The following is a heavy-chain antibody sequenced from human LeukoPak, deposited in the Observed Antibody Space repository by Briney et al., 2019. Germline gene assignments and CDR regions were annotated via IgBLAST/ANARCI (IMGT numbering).Heavy chain of an antibody. CDR3: ARIHYYGSSGLDY. D-gene: IGHD3-22*01. CDR2: INPSGGSI. J-gene: IGHJ4*02. V-gene: IGHV1-46*01. CDR1: GYTFISYC. Sequence: ASVKVSCKASGYTFISYCIHWVRQAPGQGLQWMGIINPSGGSISYAQKFQGRVTMTRDTSTSTVYMELSSLRSEDTAVYYCARIHYYGSSGLDYWGQGTLVTVSS.